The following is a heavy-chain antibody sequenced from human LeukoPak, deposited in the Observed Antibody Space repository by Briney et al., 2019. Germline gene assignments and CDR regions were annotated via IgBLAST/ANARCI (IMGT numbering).Heavy chain of an antibody. CDR1: GYTFTGYY. CDR3: ARVDGGEWYYFDY. CDR2: SNPNNGGT. J-gene: IGHJ4*02. V-gene: IGHV1-2*02. Sequence: ASVKVSCKASGYTFTGYYMHWVRQAPGQGLEWMGWSNPNNGGTNYAQKFQGRVTMTLDTSISTAYMELSRLRSDDTAIYDCARVDGGEWYYFDYWGQGTLVTVSS. D-gene: IGHD2-8*02.